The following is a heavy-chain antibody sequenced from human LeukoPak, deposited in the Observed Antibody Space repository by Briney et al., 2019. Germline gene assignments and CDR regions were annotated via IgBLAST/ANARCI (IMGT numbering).Heavy chain of an antibody. CDR3: ARNTVRHSEIRLRRSVSN. V-gene: IGHV1-18*04. CDR1: GYTFSNYG. D-gene: IGHD3-10*01. CDR2: INTDNGNT. J-gene: IGHJ4*02. Sequence: ASVTVSCKASGYTFSNYGISWVRQAPGQGLECMGWINTDNGNTNYAQKFQGRVTMTTDTSTSTAYMELRSLRSDDTAMYYWARNTVRHSEIRLRRSVSNCGPGTLGTPSS.